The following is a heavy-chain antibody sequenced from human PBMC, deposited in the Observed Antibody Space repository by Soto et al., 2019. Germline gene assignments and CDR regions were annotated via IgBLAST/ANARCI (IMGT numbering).Heavy chain of an antibody. CDR3: ARDLPQYSSGWYLFDY. J-gene: IGHJ4*02. V-gene: IGHV1-69*13. CDR2: IIPIFGTA. CDR1: GGTFSSYA. Sequence: SVKVSCKASGGTFSSYAISWVRQAPGQGLEWMGGIIPIFGTANYAQKFQGRVTITADESTSTAYMELSSLRSEDTAVYYCARDLPQYSSGWYLFDYWGQGTLVTVSS. D-gene: IGHD6-19*01.